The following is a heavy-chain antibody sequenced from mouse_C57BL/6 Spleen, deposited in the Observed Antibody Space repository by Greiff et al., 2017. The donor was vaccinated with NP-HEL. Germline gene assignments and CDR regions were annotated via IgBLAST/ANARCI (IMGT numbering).Heavy chain of an antibody. CDR2: IHPNSGST. CDR3: ARRKDWLRDFDY. CDR1: GYTFTSYW. V-gene: IGHV1-64*01. D-gene: IGHD1-2*01. Sequence: VQLQQSGAELVKPGASVKLSCKASGYTFTSYWMHWVKQRPGQGLEWIGMIHPNSGSTNYNEKFKSKATLTVDKSSSTAYMQLSSLTSEDSAVYYCARRKDWLRDFDYWGQGTTLTVAS. J-gene: IGHJ2*01.